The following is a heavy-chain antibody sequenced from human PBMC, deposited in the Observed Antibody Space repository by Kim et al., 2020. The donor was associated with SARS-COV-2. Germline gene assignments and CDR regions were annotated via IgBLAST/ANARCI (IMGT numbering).Heavy chain of an antibody. Sequence: KFQGRVTITRDTSASTAYMELSSLRSEYTAVYYCARGRWELPRSSYGMDVWGQGTTVTVSS. CDR3: ARGRWELPRSSYGMDV. J-gene: IGHJ6*02. V-gene: IGHV1-3*01. D-gene: IGHD1-26*01.